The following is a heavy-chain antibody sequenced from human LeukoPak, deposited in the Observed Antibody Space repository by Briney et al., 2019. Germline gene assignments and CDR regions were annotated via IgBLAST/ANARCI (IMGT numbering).Heavy chain of an antibody. J-gene: IGHJ4*02. Sequence: GGSLRLSCAASGFTFSNFWMNWVRQAPGKGLEWVGRSRSKADSYTTEYAASVKGRFTISRDDSKNSLYLEMNSLKTEDTAVYYCARRIGTQFDYWGQGTLVTVSS. CDR1: GFTFSNFW. CDR2: SRSKADSYTT. V-gene: IGHV3-72*01. CDR3: ARRIGTQFDY. D-gene: IGHD1-26*01.